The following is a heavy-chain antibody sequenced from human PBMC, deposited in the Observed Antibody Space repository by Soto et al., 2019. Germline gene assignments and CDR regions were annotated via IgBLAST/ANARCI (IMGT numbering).Heavy chain of an antibody. D-gene: IGHD6-13*01. J-gene: IGHJ6*02. Sequence: ASVKVSCKASGYTFTSYYMHWVRQAPGQRLEWMGWINAGNGNTKYSQKFQGRVTITRDTSASTAYMELSSLRSEDTAVYYCAREEAAADYYYGMDVWGQGTTVTVSS. CDR2: INAGNGNT. V-gene: IGHV1-3*01. CDR3: AREEAAADYYYGMDV. CDR1: GYTFTSYY.